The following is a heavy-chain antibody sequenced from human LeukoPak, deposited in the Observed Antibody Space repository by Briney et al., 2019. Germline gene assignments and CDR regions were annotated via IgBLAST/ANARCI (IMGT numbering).Heavy chain of an antibody. D-gene: IGHD2-15*01. V-gene: IGHV3-30-3*01. CDR2: ISYDGSNT. CDR1: GFTFSSHA. CDR3: ARICSGGTCYFSSI. J-gene: IGHJ3*02. Sequence: GGSLRLSCAASGFTFSSHAMNWVRQAPGKGLEWVAVISYDGSNTYYADSLKGRFTISRDNSKNTLYLQMNSLGTEDTAVYYCARICSGGTCYFSSIWGQGTVVTVSS.